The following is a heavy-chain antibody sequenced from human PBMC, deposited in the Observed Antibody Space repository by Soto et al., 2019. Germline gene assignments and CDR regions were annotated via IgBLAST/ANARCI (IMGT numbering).Heavy chain of an antibody. CDR3: ARVYSSNFFDL. CDR2: IFYTGTT. Sequence: SGTMSLTCTVSGASMSGQPWSWLRRKPEKGLEWIGHIFYTGTTKYNPSLSSRVSLSVDTSKRRFSLRLSSMTAADTAVYYCARVYSSNFFDLSGQGAPVSVSS. CDR1: GASMSGQP. D-gene: IGHD6-13*01. J-gene: IGHJ4*02. V-gene: IGHV4-59*11.